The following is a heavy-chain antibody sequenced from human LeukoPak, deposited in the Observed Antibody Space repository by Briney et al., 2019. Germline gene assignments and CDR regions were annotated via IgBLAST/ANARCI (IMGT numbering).Heavy chain of an antibody. V-gene: IGHV3-23*01. CDR2: ISGSGGST. Sequence: GGSLRLSCAASGFTFSSYAMSWVRQAPGKGLEWVSAISGSGGSTYYADSVKGRFTIFRDNSKNTLYLQMGSLRAEDMAVYYCARDGYSSSWYVRGYYYYMDVWGKGTTVTVSS. D-gene: IGHD6-13*01. CDR1: GFTFSSYA. J-gene: IGHJ6*03. CDR3: ARDGYSSSWYVRGYYYYMDV.